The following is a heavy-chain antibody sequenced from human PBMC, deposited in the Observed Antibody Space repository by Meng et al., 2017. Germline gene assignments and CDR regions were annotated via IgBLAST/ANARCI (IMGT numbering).Heavy chain of an antibody. D-gene: IGHD2-2*01. CDR1: GFTFSNAW. Sequence: ESLKISCAASGFTFSNAWMSWVRQAPGKGLEWVGRIKSKTDGGTTDYAAPVKGRFTISRDDSKNTLYLQMNSLKTEDTAVYYCTTLIKYCSSTSCYFGYYYYGMDVWGQGTTVTVSS. CDR3: TTLIKYCSSTSCYFGYYYYGMDV. V-gene: IGHV3-15*01. CDR2: IKSKTDGGTT. J-gene: IGHJ6*02.